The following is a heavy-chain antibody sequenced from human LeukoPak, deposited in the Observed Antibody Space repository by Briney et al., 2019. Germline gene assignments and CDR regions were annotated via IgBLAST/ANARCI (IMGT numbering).Heavy chain of an antibody. V-gene: IGHV3-13*01. CDR1: GFTFSSYD. CDR2: IGTAGDT. CDR3: ARGGRDYYDSSGYIDY. J-gene: IGHJ4*02. Sequence: PGGSLRLSCAASGFTFSSYDMHWVRQATGKGLEWVSAIGTAGDTYYPGSVKGRFTISRENAKNSLYLQMNSLRAGDTAVYYCARGGRDYYDSSGYIDYWGQGTLVTVSS. D-gene: IGHD3-22*01.